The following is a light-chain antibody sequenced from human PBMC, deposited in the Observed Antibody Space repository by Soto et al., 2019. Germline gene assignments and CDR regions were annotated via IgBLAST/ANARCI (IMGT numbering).Light chain of an antibody. CDR1: RGIRDD. Sequence: AIQLTQSPPSLSASVGDTVIITCRASRGIRDDLGWYQQKPGKAPKLLIYDASSLESGVPSRFSGSGSGTEFTLTISSLQPDDSATYYCQQCNRYPITFGQGTRLEIK. CDR3: QQCNRYPIT. J-gene: IGKJ5*01. V-gene: IGKV1-13*02. CDR2: DAS.